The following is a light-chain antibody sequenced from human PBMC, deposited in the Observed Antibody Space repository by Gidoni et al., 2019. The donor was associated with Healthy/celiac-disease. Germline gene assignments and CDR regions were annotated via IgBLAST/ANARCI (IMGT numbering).Light chain of an antibody. CDR1: QGISSY. CDR3: QQRNSYPRNT. CDR2: AAS. J-gene: IGKJ5*01. Sequence: DIQLTQSPSFLSASVGDRVTITCSTSQGISSYSAWYQKKPEKAPKLLIYAASTLQSGVPSRFSGSGSATEFTLTISRLQPEDFANYYYQQRNSYPRNTFGQGTRLEIK. V-gene: IGKV1-9*01.